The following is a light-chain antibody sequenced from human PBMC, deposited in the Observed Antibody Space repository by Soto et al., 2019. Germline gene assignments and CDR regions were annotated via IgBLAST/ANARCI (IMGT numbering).Light chain of an antibody. CDR2: KAS. CDR1: QSISSW. V-gene: IGKV1-5*03. CDR3: QQYNSFPWT. J-gene: IGKJ1*01. Sequence: DIQMTQSPSTLYASVGDRVTITCRASQSISSWLAWYQQKPWKAPKLLIYKASSLESGVPSGLSGSGSGTEFSLTLCSLQPDDFATYYFQQYNSFPWTFRQGTKVEVK.